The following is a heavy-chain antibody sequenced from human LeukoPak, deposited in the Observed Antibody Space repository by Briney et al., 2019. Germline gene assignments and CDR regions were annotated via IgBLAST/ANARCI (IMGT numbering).Heavy chain of an antibody. D-gene: IGHD3-9*01. V-gene: IGHV4-59*08. J-gene: IGHJ4*02. Sequence: SETLSLTCTVSGGSISSYYWSWIRQPPGKGLEWIGYIYCSGSTNYNPSLKSRVTISVDTSKNQFSLKLSSVTAADTAVYYCARLMAGYSHYYFDYWGQGTLVTVSS. CDR1: GGSISSYY. CDR2: IYCSGST. CDR3: ARLMAGYSHYYFDY.